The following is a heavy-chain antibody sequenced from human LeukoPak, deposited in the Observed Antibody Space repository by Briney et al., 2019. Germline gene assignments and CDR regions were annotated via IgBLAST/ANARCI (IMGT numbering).Heavy chain of an antibody. Sequence: TPSETLSLTCTVSGGSISSYYWSWIRQPPGKGLEWIGYIYYSGSTNYNPSLKSRVTISVDTSKNQSSLKLSSVTAADTAVYYCARSPYDSSGYPLGLDYWGQGTLVTVSS. V-gene: IGHV4-59*01. CDR3: ARSPYDSSGYPLGLDY. J-gene: IGHJ4*02. CDR2: IYYSGST. D-gene: IGHD3-22*01. CDR1: GGSISSYY.